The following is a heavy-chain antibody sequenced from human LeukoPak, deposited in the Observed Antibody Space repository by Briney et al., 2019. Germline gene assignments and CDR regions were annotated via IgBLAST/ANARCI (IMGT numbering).Heavy chain of an antibody. CDR2: INPNSGGT. J-gene: IGHJ4*02. V-gene: IGHV1-2*02. CDR3: ARAYDILTGYYPTLDY. CDR1: GYTFTGYY. Sequence: ASVKVSCKASGYTFTGYYMHWVRQAPGQGLEWMGWINPNSGGTNYAQKFQGRVTMTRDTSISTAYMELSRLRSDDTAVYYCARAYDILTGYYPTLDYWGQGTLVTVSS. D-gene: IGHD3-9*01.